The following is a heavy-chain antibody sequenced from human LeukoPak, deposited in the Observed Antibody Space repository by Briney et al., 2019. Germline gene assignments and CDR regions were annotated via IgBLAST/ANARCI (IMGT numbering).Heavy chain of an antibody. D-gene: IGHD7-27*01. CDR2: IYPGDAET. CDR3: ARHGPTGDVFDLDY. V-gene: IGHV5-51*01. J-gene: IGHJ4*02. Sequence: GEPLKISCKGSGYSFTSYWIGWVRQMPGKGLEWMGIIYPGDAETRYSPSFQGQVTIPADKSISTAYRQWSSLKASDTAMYYCARHGPTGDVFDLDYWGQGTLVTVSS. CDR1: GYSFTSYW.